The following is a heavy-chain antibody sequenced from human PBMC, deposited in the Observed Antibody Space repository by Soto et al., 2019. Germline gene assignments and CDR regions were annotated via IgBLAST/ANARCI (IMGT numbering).Heavy chain of an antibody. Sequence: PGGSLRLSFAASGFTFSSYWMSWVRQAPGKGLEWVANIKQDGSEKYYVDSVKGRFTISRDNAKNSLYLQMNSLRAEDTAVYYCARDGILGATPFDPWGQGTLVTVSS. V-gene: IGHV3-7*01. J-gene: IGHJ5*02. CDR1: GFTFSSYW. CDR3: ARDGILGATPFDP. CDR2: IKQDGSEK. D-gene: IGHD1-26*01.